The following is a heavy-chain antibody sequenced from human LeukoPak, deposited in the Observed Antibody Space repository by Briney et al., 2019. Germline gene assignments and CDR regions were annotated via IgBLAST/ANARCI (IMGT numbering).Heavy chain of an antibody. V-gene: IGHV3-23*01. J-gene: IGHJ4*02. CDR1: GFTFSSYA. CDR3: AKLPRHSSSWYIDY. CDR2: ISGSGGST. Sequence: PGGSLRLSCAASGFTFSSYAMSWVRQAPGKGLEWVSAISGSGGSTYYADSVKGRFTISRDNSKNTLYLQMNSLRAEDTAVYYCAKLPRHSSSWYIDYWGQGTLVTVSS. D-gene: IGHD6-13*01.